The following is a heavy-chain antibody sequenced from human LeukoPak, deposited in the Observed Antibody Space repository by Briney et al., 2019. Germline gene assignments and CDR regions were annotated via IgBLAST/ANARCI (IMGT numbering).Heavy chain of an antibody. D-gene: IGHD1-26*01. Sequence: GGSLRLSCAASGFTFSSYSMNWVRQAPGKGREWVSSISSSSSYIYYADSVKGRFTISRDNAKNSLYLQMNSLRAEDTAVYYCARDLIVGAIGFAYWGQGTLVTVSS. V-gene: IGHV3-21*01. CDR2: ISSSSSYI. CDR3: ARDLIVGAIGFAY. CDR1: GFTFSSYS. J-gene: IGHJ4*02.